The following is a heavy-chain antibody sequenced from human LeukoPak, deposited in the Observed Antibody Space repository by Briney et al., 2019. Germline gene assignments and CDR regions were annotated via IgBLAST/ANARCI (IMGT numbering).Heavy chain of an antibody. CDR2: TFYRSDWYK. V-gene: IGHV6-1*01. Sequence: SQTLSLTCAISGDSVSDNFAAWDWIRQSPSRGLEWLGRTFYRSDWYKEYAVSLKSRITINADTSKNQFSLQLNSVTPEDTAVYYCARQYSNSSGAFDIWGQGTMVTVSS. J-gene: IGHJ3*02. D-gene: IGHD6-6*01. CDR3: ARQYSNSSGAFDI. CDR1: GDSVSDNFAA.